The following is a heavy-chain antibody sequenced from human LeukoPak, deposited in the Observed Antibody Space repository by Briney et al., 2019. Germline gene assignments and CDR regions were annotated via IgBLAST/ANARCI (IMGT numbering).Heavy chain of an antibody. V-gene: IGHV3-48*01. CDR1: GFTFSSYS. D-gene: IGHD3-22*01. J-gene: IGHJ3*02. CDR3: ARDQYYYDSHAFDI. CDR2: ISSSSSTI. Sequence: GGSLRLSCAASGFTFSSYSMNWVRQAPGKGLEWVSYISSSSSTIYYADSVKGRFTISRDNAKNSLYLQMNSLRAEDTAVYYCARDQYYYDSHAFDIWGQGTMVTVSS.